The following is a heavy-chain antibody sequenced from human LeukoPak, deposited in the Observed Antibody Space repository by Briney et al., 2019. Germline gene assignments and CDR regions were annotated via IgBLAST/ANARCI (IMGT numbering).Heavy chain of an antibody. V-gene: IGHV3-15*01. Sequence: GGSLRLSCAASGFTFSNAWMSWVRQAPGKGVEWVGRMRSKSEGGTTDYAARVKGRFTISRDDSKNTLYLQMNSLRAEDTAVYYCEKDFCSGGSCYSLNYWGQGTLVTVSS. CDR2: MRSKSEGGTT. J-gene: IGHJ4*02. CDR3: EKDFCSGGSCYSLNY. D-gene: IGHD2-15*01. CDR1: GFTFSNAW.